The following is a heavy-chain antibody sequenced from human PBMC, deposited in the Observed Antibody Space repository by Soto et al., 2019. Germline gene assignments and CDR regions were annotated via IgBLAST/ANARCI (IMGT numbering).Heavy chain of an antibody. J-gene: IGHJ4*02. CDR1: GFTFSNYA. D-gene: IGHD3-22*01. CDR2: FSGSGDST. V-gene: IGHV3-23*01. CDR3: ARDAGELPVVTVGVFVF. Sequence: GGSLRLSCAASGFTFSNYAMSWVRQAPGKGLEWVSAFSGSGDSTFYADSVKGRFTVSRDNSKKTLYLQLNSLRDEDTAVYYCARDAGELPVVTVGVFVFWGRGTLVTVSS.